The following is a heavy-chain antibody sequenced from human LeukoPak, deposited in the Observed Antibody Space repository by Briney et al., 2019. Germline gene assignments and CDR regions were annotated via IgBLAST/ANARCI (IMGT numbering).Heavy chain of an antibody. V-gene: IGHV4-59*01. CDR3: ARVRQQLTRSLYWYFDL. CDR2: IYYSGST. CDR1: GGSISSYY. J-gene: IGHJ2*01. Sequence: PSETLPLTCTVSGGSISSYYWSWIRQPPGKGLEWIGYIYYSGSTNYNPSLKSRVTISVDTSKNQFSLKLSSVTAADTAVYYCARVRQQLTRSLYWYFDLWGRGTLVTVSS. D-gene: IGHD6-13*01.